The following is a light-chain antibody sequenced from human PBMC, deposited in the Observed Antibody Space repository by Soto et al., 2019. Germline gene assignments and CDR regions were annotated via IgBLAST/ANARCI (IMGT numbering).Light chain of an antibody. CDR1: SSDVGAYNY. CDR3: SSFAANDNFV. V-gene: IGLV2-8*01. Sequence: QSVLTRPPSASGSPGQSVTISCTGTSSDVGAYNYVCWYQQHPGKAPKLMIYEVNKRPSGVPDRFSGSKSGNTASLTVSGLQAGDEADYYCSSFAANDNFVFGGGTQLTVL. J-gene: IGLJ3*02. CDR2: EVN.